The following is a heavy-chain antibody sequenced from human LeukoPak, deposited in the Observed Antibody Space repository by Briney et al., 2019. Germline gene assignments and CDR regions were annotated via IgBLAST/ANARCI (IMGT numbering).Heavy chain of an antibody. J-gene: IGHJ4*02. CDR3: ARGVRGGAGVYSYGFYFDY. CDR2: VKSTSGST. D-gene: IGHD5-18*01. Sequence: GASVKVSCQTSGYIFSNYDINWVRQAPGEGLEWMGWVKSTSGSTANARRFQGRVSMTRDTSTNTAHMELSGLTSEDTAVFYCARGVRGGAGVYSYGFYFDYWGQGTPLIVSS. V-gene: IGHV1-8*01. CDR1: GYIFSNYD.